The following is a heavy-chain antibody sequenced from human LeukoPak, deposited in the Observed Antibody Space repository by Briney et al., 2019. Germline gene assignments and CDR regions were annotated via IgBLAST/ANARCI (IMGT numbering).Heavy chain of an antibody. D-gene: IGHD3-10*01. J-gene: IGHJ4*02. CDR1: GFSFNNFG. V-gene: IGHV3-23*01. CDR2: ISGTGGST. CDR3: AKNSYFGYSCFLREYYFYL. Sequence: GGSLRLSCVASGFSFNNFGMSWVRQAPGKGLEWVSSISGTGGSTHYADSVKGRFTISRDNSKNTLYLQMNSLRAGDTAIYYCAKNSYFGYSCFLREYYFYLWGQGTLVPVFS.